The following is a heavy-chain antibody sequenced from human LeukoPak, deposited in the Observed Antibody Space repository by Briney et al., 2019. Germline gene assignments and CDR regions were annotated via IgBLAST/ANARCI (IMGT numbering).Heavy chain of an antibody. CDR1: GGSISSYY. CDR2: IYYSGST. Sequence: PSETLSLTCTVSGGSISSYYWSWIRQPAGKGLEWIGYIYYSGSTNYNPSLKSRVTISVDTSKNQFSLKLSSVTAADTAVYYCARDSGSYASRNWFDPWGQGTLVTVSS. CDR3: ARDSGSYASRNWFDP. D-gene: IGHD1-26*01. V-gene: IGHV4-59*01. J-gene: IGHJ5*02.